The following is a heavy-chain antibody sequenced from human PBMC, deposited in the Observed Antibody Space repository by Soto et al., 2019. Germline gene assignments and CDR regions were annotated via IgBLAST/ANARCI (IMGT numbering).Heavy chain of an antibody. CDR1: GGSFIGYY. CDR2: INHSGST. J-gene: IGHJ4*02. CDR3: ARGSMGDGYNHY. Sequence: PSETLSLTCAVYGGSFIGYYWSWIRQPPGKGLEWIGEINHSGSTNYNPSLKSRVTISVDTSKNQFSLKLSSVTTADTAVYYCARGSMGDGYNHYWGQGTLVSVSS. V-gene: IGHV4-34*01. D-gene: IGHD5-12*01.